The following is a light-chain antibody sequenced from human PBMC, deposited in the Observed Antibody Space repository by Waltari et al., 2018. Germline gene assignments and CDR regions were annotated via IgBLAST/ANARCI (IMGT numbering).Light chain of an antibody. CDR2: DAS. Sequence: EIVLTQSPATLSLSPGERATLSYRASQSVSRYLAWYQQKPGQAPRLLIYDASNRATGIPARFSGSGSGTDFTLTISGLEPEDFAVYYCQQRRNWPPITFGQGTRLEIK. CDR3: QQRRNWPPIT. CDR1: QSVSRY. J-gene: IGKJ5*01. V-gene: IGKV3-11*01.